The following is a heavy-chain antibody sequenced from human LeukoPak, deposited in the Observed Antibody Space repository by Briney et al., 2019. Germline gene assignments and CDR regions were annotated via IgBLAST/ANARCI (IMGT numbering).Heavy chain of an antibody. CDR3: AGYSSGSFYFDC. CDR2: IYTSGST. CDR1: GGSISSYY. V-gene: IGHV4-4*07. Sequence: SETLSLTCTVSGGSISSYYWSWIRQPAGKGLEWIGRIYTSGSTNYNPSLKSRVTMSIDTSKNQFSLKLSSVTAADTAVYFCAGYSSGSFYFDCWGQGTLVTVSS. D-gene: IGHD6-19*01. J-gene: IGHJ4*02.